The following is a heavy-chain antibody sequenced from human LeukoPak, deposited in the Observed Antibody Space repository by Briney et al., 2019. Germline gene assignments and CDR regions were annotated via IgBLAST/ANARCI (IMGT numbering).Heavy chain of an antibody. CDR1: GFTFDDYG. CDR3: AKRRGYSYGPALDY. Sequence: GSLRLSCAASGFTFDDYGMSWIRQAPGKGLEWVSAISGSGGSTYYADSVKGRFTISRDNSKNTLYLQMNSLRAEDTAVYYCAKRRGYSYGPALDYWGQGTLVTVSS. D-gene: IGHD5-18*01. V-gene: IGHV3-23*01. CDR2: ISGSGGST. J-gene: IGHJ4*02.